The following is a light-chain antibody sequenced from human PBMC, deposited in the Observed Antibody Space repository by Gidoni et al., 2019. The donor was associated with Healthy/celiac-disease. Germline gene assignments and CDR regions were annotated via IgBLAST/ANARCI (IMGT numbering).Light chain of an antibody. Sequence: EIVLTQSQATLSLSPGERATLSCRASQSVSSYLAWYQRKPGQAPRLLIYDASNRATGIPARFSGSGSGTDFTLTISSLEPEDFAVYYCQQRSTITFGQGTRLEIK. CDR3: QQRSTIT. CDR1: QSVSSY. CDR2: DAS. V-gene: IGKV3-11*01. J-gene: IGKJ5*01.